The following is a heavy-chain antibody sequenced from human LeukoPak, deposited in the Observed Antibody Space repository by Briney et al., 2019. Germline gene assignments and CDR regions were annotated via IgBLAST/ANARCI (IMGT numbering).Heavy chain of an antibody. D-gene: IGHD5-24*01. J-gene: IGHJ4*02. CDR2: IYPGDSDT. V-gene: IGHV5-51*01. Sequence: GESLKISCKGSGYSFSSYWIAWVRQMPGKGLEWVGIIYPGDSDTRYSPSFQGQVIISADKSISTAYLQWSSLKASDTAIYYCARETSRDGYNYEYWGQGTQVTVSS. CDR3: ARETSRDGYNYEY. CDR1: GYSFSSYW.